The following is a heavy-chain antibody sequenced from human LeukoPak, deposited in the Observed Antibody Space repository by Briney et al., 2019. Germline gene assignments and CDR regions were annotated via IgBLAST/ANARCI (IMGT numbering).Heavy chain of an antibody. CDR1: GGTFSSYA. Sequence: ASVKVSCKASGGTFSSYAISWVRQAPGQGLEWMGRIIPIFGTANYAQKFQGRVTITTDESTSTAYMELSRLRSEDTAVYYCARGVVGYCSGGSCFHYFDYWGQGTLVTVSS. D-gene: IGHD2-15*01. V-gene: IGHV1-69*05. CDR3: ARGVVGYCSGGSCFHYFDY. CDR2: IIPIFGTA. J-gene: IGHJ4*02.